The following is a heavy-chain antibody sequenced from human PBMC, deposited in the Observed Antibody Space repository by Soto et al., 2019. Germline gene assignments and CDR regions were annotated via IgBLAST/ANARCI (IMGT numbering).Heavy chain of an antibody. Sequence: DVQLVESGGALVQPGGSLRLSCAASGLTFSIYSMNWVRQAPGKGLEWVSYISSDSSSIYYADSVKGRFTISRDNAKNSLYLQMHSLRDEDTAIYYCARGRLWPFDYWGQGTLVTVSS. CDR2: ISSDSSSI. CDR1: GLTFSIYS. V-gene: IGHV3-48*02. CDR3: ARGRLWPFDY. J-gene: IGHJ4*02. D-gene: IGHD3-10*01.